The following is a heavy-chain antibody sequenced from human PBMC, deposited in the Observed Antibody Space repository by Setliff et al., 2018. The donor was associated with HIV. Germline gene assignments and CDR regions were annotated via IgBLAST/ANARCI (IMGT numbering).Heavy chain of an antibody. J-gene: IGHJ6*03. D-gene: IGHD3-10*01. CDR2: IIPIFGTA. CDR1: GYTFTGYY. V-gene: IGHV1-69*13. CDR3: ARARGNYYGSGKVYYYYYYMDV. Sequence: GASVKVSCKASGYTFTGYYMHWVRQAPGQGLEWMGGIIPIFGTANYAQKFQGRVTITADESTSTAYMELSSLRSEDTAVYYCARARGNYYGSGKVYYYYYYMDVWGKGTTVTVSS.